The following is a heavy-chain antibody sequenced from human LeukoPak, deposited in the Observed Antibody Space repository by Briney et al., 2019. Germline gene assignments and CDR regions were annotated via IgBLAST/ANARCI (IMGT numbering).Heavy chain of an antibody. CDR2: ISTYTGNT. Sequence: ASVKVSCKTSGYTLTSYAISWVRQAPGQGLECMGWISTYTGNTDYAQKLQGRVTMTTDTSTSTAYMELRSLSSDDTAVYYCARVLVVSSDAFDIWGQGTMVTVSS. V-gene: IGHV1-18*01. D-gene: IGHD3-22*01. CDR3: ARVLVVSSDAFDI. J-gene: IGHJ3*02. CDR1: GYTLTSYA.